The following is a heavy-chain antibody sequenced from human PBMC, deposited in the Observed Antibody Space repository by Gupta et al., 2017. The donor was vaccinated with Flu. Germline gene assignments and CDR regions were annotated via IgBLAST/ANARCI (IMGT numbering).Heavy chain of an antibody. D-gene: IGHD2-2*01. CDR1: GFTFSGSA. CDR3: TRAFRNCSSTSCPPEGY. J-gene: IGHJ4*02. V-gene: IGHV3-73*01. Sequence: EVQLVESGGGLVQPGGSLKLSCAASGFTFSGSAMHWVRQASGKGLEWVGRIRSKANSYATAYAASVKGRFTISRDDSKNTAYLQMNSLKTEDTAVYYCTRAFRNCSSTSCPPEGYWGQGTLVTVSS. CDR2: IRSKANSYAT.